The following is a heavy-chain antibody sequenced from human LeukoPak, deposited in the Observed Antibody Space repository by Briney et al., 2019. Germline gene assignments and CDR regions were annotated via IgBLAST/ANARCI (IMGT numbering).Heavy chain of an antibody. V-gene: IGHV3-7*01. Sequence: GGTLRLSCAASGFTFSKYGMSWVRQAPGKGLEWVANIKQDGSEKYYVDSVKGRFTISRDNAKNSLYLQMNSLRAEDTAVYYCARDGSAIEFFDYWGQGTLVTVSS. CDR3: ARDGSAIEFFDY. CDR2: IKQDGSEK. CDR1: GFTFSKYG. D-gene: IGHD3-10*01. J-gene: IGHJ4*02.